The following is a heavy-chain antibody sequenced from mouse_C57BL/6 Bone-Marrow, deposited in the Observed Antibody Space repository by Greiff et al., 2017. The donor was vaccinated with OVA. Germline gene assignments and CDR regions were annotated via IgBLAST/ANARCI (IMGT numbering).Heavy chain of an antibody. CDR2: IDPSDSYT. CDR3: ARCGYGSSPNWYFDV. V-gene: IGHV1-69*01. D-gene: IGHD1-1*01. J-gene: IGHJ1*03. Sequence: QVQLQQPGAELVMPGASVKLSCKASGYTFTSYWMHWVKQRPGQGLEWIGEIDPSDSYTNYNQKFKGKSTLTVDNSSSTAYMQLSSLTSEDSAVYYCARCGYGSSPNWYFDVWGTGTTVTVSS. CDR1: GYTFTSYW.